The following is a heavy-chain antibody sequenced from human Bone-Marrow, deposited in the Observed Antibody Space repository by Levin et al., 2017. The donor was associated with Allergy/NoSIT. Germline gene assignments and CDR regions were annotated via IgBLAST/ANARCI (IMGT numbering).Heavy chain of an antibody. V-gene: IGHV1-69*06. J-gene: IGHJ4*02. CDR2: IFPILGTP. Sequence: ASVNVSCKASGGTFTNYVVSWVRQAHGQGLEWLGGIFPILGTPNYAQTFKGRLTITADKSTSEVYMELNSLTSEDAAIYYCALRIGPRDFWGQGTLVAVSS. CDR1: GGTFTNYV. D-gene: IGHD1-26*01. CDR3: ALRIGPRDF.